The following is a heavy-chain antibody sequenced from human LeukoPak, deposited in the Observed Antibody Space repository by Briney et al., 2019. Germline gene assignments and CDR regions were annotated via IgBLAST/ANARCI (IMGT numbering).Heavy chain of an antibody. J-gene: IGHJ4*02. CDR2: ITGSGSDT. Sequence: QTGGSLRLSCAASGFTFSSYAMNWVRQVPGKGLEWVSSITGSGSDTYFVDSVKGRFTISRDNSKNTLYLQLNSLRAEDTAVYYCAKGTEGYCSGTICYPFDYWGRGTLVTVSS. CDR1: GFTFSSYA. V-gene: IGHV3-23*01. CDR3: AKGTEGYCSGTICYPFDY. D-gene: IGHD2-15*01.